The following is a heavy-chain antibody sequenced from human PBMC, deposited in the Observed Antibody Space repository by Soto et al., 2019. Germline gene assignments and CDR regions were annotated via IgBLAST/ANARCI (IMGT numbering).Heavy chain of an antibody. Sequence: LSLTCAVYGGSFSGYYWSWIRQPPGKGLEWIGEINHSGSTNYNPSLKSRVTISVDTSKKQFSLKLSSVTAADTAVYYCARTDTAMVLFDYWGQGTLVTVSS. CDR2: INHSGST. CDR3: ARTDTAMVLFDY. CDR1: GGSFSGYY. J-gene: IGHJ4*02. V-gene: IGHV4-34*01. D-gene: IGHD5-18*01.